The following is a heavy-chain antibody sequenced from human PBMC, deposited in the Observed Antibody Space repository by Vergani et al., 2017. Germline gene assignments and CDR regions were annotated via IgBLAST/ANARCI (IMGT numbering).Heavy chain of an antibody. CDR2: IIPIFGTA. D-gene: IGHD3-10*01. J-gene: IGHJ5*02. V-gene: IGHV1-69*06. Sequence: QVQLVQSGAEVKKPGSSVKVSCKASGGTFSSYAISWVRQAPGQGLEWMGGIIPIFGTANYAQKFQGRVTITADKSTSTAYMELSSLRSEETAVYYCARDWFWGGSWSYQNNGFDPWGQGTLVTVSS. CDR3: ARDWFWGGSWSYQNNGFDP. CDR1: GGTFSSYA.